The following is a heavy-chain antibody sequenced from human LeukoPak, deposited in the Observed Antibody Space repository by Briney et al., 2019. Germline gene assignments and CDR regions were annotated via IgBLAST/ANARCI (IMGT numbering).Heavy chain of an antibody. CDR1: GGSISSCY. V-gene: IGHV4-59*12. CDR3: ARDQSGSGWSPFDY. D-gene: IGHD6-19*01. CDR2: IYYSGST. J-gene: IGHJ4*02. Sequence: SETLSLTCTVSGGSISSCYWSWIRQPPGKGLEWIGSIYYSGSTYYNPSLKSRVTISVDTSKNQFSPKLSSVTAADTAVYYCARDQSGSGWSPFDYWGQGTLVTVSS.